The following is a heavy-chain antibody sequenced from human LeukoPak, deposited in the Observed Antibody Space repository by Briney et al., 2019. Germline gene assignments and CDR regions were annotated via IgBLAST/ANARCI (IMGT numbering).Heavy chain of an antibody. CDR3: GREWAVDF. CDR1: GFTLSKHW. CDR2: IKQDGSEK. J-gene: IGHJ4*02. Sequence: GGSLRLSCAASGFTLSKHWMTWVRQAPGKGLECVAIIKQDGSEKYYVNSVKGRFTIARDNAKNSLYLQMNSLRVEDTAVYYCGREWAVDFWGQGTLVTVSS. V-gene: IGHV3-7*01.